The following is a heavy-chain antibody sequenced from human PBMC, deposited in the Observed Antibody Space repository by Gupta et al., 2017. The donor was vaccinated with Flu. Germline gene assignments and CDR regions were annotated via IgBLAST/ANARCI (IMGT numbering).Heavy chain of an antibody. J-gene: IGHJ4*02. CDR1: GFTFSSSW. CDR2: IKQDGSEK. CDR3: ATEGGPTVTTAPIDY. D-gene: IGHD4-17*01. Sequence: EVHLVEAGGGLVQPGGSLRLSCGASGFTFSSSWMSWVRQAPGKGLEWVANIKQDGSEKYYVDSVKGRFTISRDNAKNSVYLQMNSLRAEDTAVYYCATEGGPTVTTAPIDYWGQGTLVTVSS. V-gene: IGHV3-7*01.